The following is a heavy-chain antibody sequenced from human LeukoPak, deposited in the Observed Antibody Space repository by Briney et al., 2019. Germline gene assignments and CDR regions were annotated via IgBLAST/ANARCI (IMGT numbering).Heavy chain of an antibody. CDR3: AREGNDILTGYYGPWEN. V-gene: IGHV1-2*06. Sequence: ASVKVSCKASGYTFTGYYMHWVRQAPGQGLEWMGRINPNSGGTNYAQKFQGRVTMTRDTSISTAYMELSRLRSDDTAVYYCAREGNDILTGYYGPWENWGQGTLVTVS. D-gene: IGHD3-9*01. J-gene: IGHJ4*02. CDR1: GYTFTGYY. CDR2: INPNSGGT.